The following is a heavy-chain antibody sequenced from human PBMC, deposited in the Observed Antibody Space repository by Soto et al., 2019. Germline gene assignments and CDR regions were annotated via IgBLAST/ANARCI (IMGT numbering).Heavy chain of an antibody. CDR3: SCSRRPARLGPKGAIDY. CDR2: IDTDGSTT. CDR1: GFTFRNYW. Sequence: EVHLVESGGAVVQPGGSLRLSCATSGFTFRNYWMHWVRQVPGRGLVWVSRIDTDGSTTSYADFAKGRFTISRDNAKSTLSLQMNRLRAEDTAIYYCSCSRRPARLGPKGAIDYWGQGTLVTVSS. J-gene: IGHJ4*02. D-gene: IGHD2-15*01. V-gene: IGHV3-74*01.